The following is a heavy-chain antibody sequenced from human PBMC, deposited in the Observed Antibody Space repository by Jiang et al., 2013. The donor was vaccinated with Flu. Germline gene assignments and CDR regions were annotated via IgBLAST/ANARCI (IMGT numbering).Heavy chain of an antibody. V-gene: IGHV5-51*01. D-gene: IGHD3-22*01. CDR1: GYGFTSYW. CDR2: IYPGDSDT. Sequence: GAEVKKPGESLKISCKGSGYGFTSYWIGWVRQMPGKGLEWMGIIYPGDSDTRYSPSFQGQVTISADKSISTAYLQWSSLKASDTAMYYCARRGYYDGGYYYAGGFHYWGQGTLVTVSS. CDR3: ARRGYYDGGYYYAGGFHY. J-gene: IGHJ4*02.